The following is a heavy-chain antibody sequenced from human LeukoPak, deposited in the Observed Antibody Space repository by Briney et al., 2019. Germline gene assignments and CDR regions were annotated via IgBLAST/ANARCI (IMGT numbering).Heavy chain of an antibody. CDR3: AREGGPAAMVWFDP. V-gene: IGHV4-4*02. D-gene: IGHD2-2*01. Sequence: SETLSLTCAVSGGSISSSNWWSWVRQPPGKGLEWIGEIYHSGSTNYNPSLKSRVTISVDKSKNQFSLKLSSVTAADTAVYYCAREGGPAAMVWFDPWGQGTLVTVSS. CDR1: GGSISSSNW. CDR2: IYHSGST. J-gene: IGHJ5*02.